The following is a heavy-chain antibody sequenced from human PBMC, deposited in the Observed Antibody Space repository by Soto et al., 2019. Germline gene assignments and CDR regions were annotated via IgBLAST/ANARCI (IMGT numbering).Heavy chain of an antibody. J-gene: IGHJ6*02. CDR2: ISYDGSNK. CDR3: AKWGGYCSSTSCTSNGGYYYYGMDV. D-gene: IGHD2-2*01. Sequence: QVQLVESGGGVVQPGRSLRLSCAASGFTFSSYGMHWVRQAPGKGLEWVAVISYDGSNKYYADSVKGRFTISRDNSKNTLYLQMNSLRAEDTAVYYCAKWGGYCSSTSCTSNGGYYYYGMDVWGQGTTVTVSS. V-gene: IGHV3-30*18. CDR1: GFTFSSYG.